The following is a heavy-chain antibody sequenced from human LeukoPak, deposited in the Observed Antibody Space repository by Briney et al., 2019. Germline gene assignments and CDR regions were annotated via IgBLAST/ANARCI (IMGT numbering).Heavy chain of an antibody. CDR3: ARVGGYTGLYLYFGTSTMLLNPMDV. Sequence: SVTVSCKASGGTFSSYAISWVRQAPGQGLEWVGGMIPIFGTANYEQKLQGRVTITADKSTSTAYMELSSLRSEDTALYYCARVGGYTGLYLYFGTSTMLLNPMDVWGKGTTVTVSS. CDR1: GGTFSSYA. V-gene: IGHV1-69*06. CDR2: MIPIFGTA. D-gene: IGHD1-26*01. J-gene: IGHJ6*03.